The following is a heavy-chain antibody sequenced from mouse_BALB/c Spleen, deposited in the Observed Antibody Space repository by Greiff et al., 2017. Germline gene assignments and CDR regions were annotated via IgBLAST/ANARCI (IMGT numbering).Heavy chain of an antibody. Sequence: VKLVESGPGLVQPSQSLSITCTVSGFSLTSYGVHWVRQSPGKGLEWLGVIWSGGSTDYNAAFISRLSISKDNSKSQVFFKMNSLQADDTAIYYCARNCAYGNGYAMDYWGQGTSVTVSS. CDR3: ARNCAYGNGYAMDY. V-gene: IGHV2-4-1*01. D-gene: IGHD2-1*01. CDR1: GFSLTSYG. CDR2: IWSGGST. J-gene: IGHJ4*01.